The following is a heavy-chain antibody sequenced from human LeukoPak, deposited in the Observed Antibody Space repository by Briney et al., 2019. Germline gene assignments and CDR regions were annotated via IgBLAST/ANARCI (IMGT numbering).Heavy chain of an antibody. V-gene: IGHV3-33*01. CDR3: ATIGDRRTGELYRIDY. Sequence: GRSLRLSCGASGFTFSTYGMHWVRQAPGKGLEWVAIIWYDGSNKYYADSVKGRFTISRDNSKNTLYLQMNSLRAEDAAIYYCATIGDRRTGELYRIDYWGQGTLVTVSS. D-gene: IGHD7-27*01. CDR2: IWYDGSNK. J-gene: IGHJ4*02. CDR1: GFTFSTYG.